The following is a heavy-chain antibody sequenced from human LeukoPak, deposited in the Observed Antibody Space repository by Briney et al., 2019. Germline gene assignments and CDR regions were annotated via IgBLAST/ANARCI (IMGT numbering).Heavy chain of an antibody. V-gene: IGHV1-18*01. CDR1: GYTFTRYG. CDR3: AREYSNGWFFDY. Sequence: GASVKVSCKASGYTFTRYGISWVRQAPGQGLEWMGWISAYNGDTNYAQRLQVRVTMTTDTSTSTAYMELRSLRSDDTAVYYCAREYSNGWFFDYWGQGTLVTVSS. CDR2: ISAYNGDT. J-gene: IGHJ4*02. D-gene: IGHD6-19*01.